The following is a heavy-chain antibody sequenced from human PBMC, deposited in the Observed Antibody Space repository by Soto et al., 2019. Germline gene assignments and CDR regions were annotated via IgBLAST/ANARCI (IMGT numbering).Heavy chain of an antibody. V-gene: IGHV3-30*18. CDR3: AKGGSGNYSTYYYYYGMDV. CDR1: GFSLSNNG. J-gene: IGHJ6*02. Sequence: PGGSLRLSCAASGFSLSNNGMHWVRQAPGKGLEWVAVISYDGNNKYYADSVKGRFTISRDNSKNTVYLEMNNLRAEDTAMYYCAKGGSGNYSTYYYYYGMDVWGQGTTVTVSS. CDR2: ISYDGNNK. D-gene: IGHD3-22*01.